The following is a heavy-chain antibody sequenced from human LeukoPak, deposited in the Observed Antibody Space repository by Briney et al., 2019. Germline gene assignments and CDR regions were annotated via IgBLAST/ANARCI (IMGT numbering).Heavy chain of an antibody. J-gene: IGHJ6*02. CDR3: ARGYYGSGSSVYYYYGMDV. CDR2: ISSSSSTI. V-gene: IGHV3-48*01. D-gene: IGHD3-10*01. CDR1: GFTFSSYS. Sequence: PGGSLRPSCAASGFTFSSYSMNWVRQAPGKGLEWVSYISSSSSTIYYADSVKGRFTISRDNAKNSLYLQMNSLRAEDTAVYYCARGYYGSGSSVYYYYGMDVWGQGTTVTVSS.